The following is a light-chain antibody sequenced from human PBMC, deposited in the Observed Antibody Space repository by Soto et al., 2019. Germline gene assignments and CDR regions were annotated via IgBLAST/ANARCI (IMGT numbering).Light chain of an antibody. Sequence: EIVLTQSPGTLSLSPGERATLSCRASQSVRSSHLAWYQQKPGQAPRLLIYGASSRATGILDKFSGSGSGTDFTITISRLEPEDFAVYQCQQYSSSPHTFGGGTKVEIK. CDR1: QSVRSSH. V-gene: IGKV3-20*01. J-gene: IGKJ4*01. CDR2: GAS. CDR3: QQYSSSPHT.